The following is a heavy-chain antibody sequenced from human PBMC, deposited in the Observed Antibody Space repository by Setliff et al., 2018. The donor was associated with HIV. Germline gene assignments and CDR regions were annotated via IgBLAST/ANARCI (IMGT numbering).Heavy chain of an antibody. CDR2: AYYNGQD. D-gene: IGHD6-13*01. CDR3: ARGVAAAGL. J-gene: IGHJ4*02. V-gene: IGHV4-59*11. CDR1: GDSISGHF. Sequence: SETLSLTCTVSGDSISGHFWNWIRQTPDKGLEWIGRAYYNGQDDHNPSLRSRLTISVDTSKNQFSLKLSSVTAADTAVYYCARGVAAAGLWGQGTLVTVSS.